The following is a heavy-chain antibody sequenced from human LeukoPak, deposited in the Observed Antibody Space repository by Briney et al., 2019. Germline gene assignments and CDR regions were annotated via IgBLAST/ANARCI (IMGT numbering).Heavy chain of an antibody. Sequence: GRSLRLSCAASGFTFSSYAMHWVRQAPGKGLEWVAVISYDGSNKYYADSVKGRFTISRDNSKNTLYLQMNSLRAEDTAVYYCARDLFRYFDPYYFDYWGQGTLVTVSS. V-gene: IGHV3-30-3*01. D-gene: IGHD3-9*01. CDR3: ARDLFRYFDPYYFDY. CDR1: GFTFSSYA. CDR2: ISYDGSNK. J-gene: IGHJ4*02.